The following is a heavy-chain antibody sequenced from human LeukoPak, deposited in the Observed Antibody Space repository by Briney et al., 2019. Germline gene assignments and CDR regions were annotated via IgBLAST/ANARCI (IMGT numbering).Heavy chain of an antibody. D-gene: IGHD3-3*01. J-gene: IGHJ5*02. CDR1: GGSINNFY. V-gene: IGHV4-59*08. Sequence: SETLSLTCTVSGGSINNFYWGWIRQPPGKGLEWIGWIYYTGSTTYNPSLKSRVTISVGTSKNHFSLKLTSVTAADTAVYYCARLLGWSGPINWFDPWGRGTLVTVSS. CDR2: IYYTGST. CDR3: ARLLGWSGPINWFDP.